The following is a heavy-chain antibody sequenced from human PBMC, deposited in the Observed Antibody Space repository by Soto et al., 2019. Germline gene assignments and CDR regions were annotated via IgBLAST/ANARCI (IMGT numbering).Heavy chain of an antibody. J-gene: IGHJ4*02. CDR2: IKSKTDGGTT. D-gene: IGHD2-8*01. Sequence: EVQLVESGGGLVKPGGSLRLSCAASGFTFSNAWMNWVRQAPGKGLEWVGRIKSKTDGGTTDYAAPVKGRFTISRDDSKTTLYLQMNSLKTEDTAVYYCTTGLGVLMVYARPADWGQGTLVTVSS. V-gene: IGHV3-15*07. CDR3: TTGLGVLMVYARPAD. CDR1: GFTFSNAW.